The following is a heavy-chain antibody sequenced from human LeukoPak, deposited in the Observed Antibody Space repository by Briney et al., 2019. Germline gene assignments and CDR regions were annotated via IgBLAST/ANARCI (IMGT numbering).Heavy chain of an antibody. CDR3: ARSFRHYYYSMDV. CDR1: GGSISSSY. J-gene: IGHJ6*03. V-gene: IGHV4-59*08. Sequence: SETLSLTCIVSGGSISSSYWSWIRQPPGKGLEWIGYIYYSGSTNYNPSLQSRVTISVDTSNNQFSLKLSSVTAADTAVYYCARSFRHYYYSMDVWGQGTTVTVSS. CDR2: IYYSGST.